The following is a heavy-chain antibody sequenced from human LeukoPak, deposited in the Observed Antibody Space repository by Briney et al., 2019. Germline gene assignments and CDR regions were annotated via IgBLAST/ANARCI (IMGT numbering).Heavy chain of an antibody. CDR3: AKEDIVAVPAAYPWRGGGYYYGMGV. CDR1: GFTFSSYA. D-gene: IGHD2-2*01. J-gene: IGHJ6*02. V-gene: IGHV3-23*01. CDR2: ISGSGGST. Sequence: PGGSLRLSCAASGFTFSSYAMSWVRQAPGKGLEWVSAISGSGGSTYYADSVKGRFTISRDNSKNTLYLQMNSLRAEDTAVYYCAKEDIVAVPAAYPWRGGGYYYGMGVWGQGTTVTVSS.